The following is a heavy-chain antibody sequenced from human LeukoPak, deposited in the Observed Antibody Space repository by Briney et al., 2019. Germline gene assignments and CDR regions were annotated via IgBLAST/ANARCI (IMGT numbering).Heavy chain of an antibody. D-gene: IGHD4-17*01. Sequence: GGSLRLSCAASGFTVSSNYMSWVRQAPGKGLEWVSVIYSGGSTYYADSVKGRFTISRDNSKNTLYLQMNSLRAEDTALYYCAKDYTMVTPRGFQHWGQGTLVTVSS. CDR2: IYSGGST. J-gene: IGHJ1*01. CDR1: GFTVSSNY. V-gene: IGHV3-53*01. CDR3: AKDYTMVTPRGFQH.